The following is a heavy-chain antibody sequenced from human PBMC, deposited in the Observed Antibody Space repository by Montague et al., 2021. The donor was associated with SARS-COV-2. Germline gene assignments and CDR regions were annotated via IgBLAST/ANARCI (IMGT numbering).Heavy chain of an antibody. D-gene: IGHD3-10*01. CDR2: IWYDGSNK. V-gene: IGHV3-33*01. Sequence: SRRLSCAASGFPFSSYGMHWVRQAPGKGLEWVAVIWYDGSNKYYADSVKGRFTISRDNSKNTLYLQMNSLRAEDTAVYYCARDLITMVRGVILESDYWGQGTLVTVSS. J-gene: IGHJ4*02. CDR1: GFPFSSYG. CDR3: ARDLITMVRGVILESDY.